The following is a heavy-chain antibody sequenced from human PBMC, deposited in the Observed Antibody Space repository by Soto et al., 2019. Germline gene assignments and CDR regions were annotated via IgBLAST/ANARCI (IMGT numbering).Heavy chain of an antibody. J-gene: IGHJ4*02. CDR2: IIPIFGTA. CDR1: GGTFSSYA. CDR3: ARGEQQLATNEYFDY. V-gene: IGHV1-69*13. Sequence: SVKVSCKASGGTFSSYAISWVRQAPGQGLEWMGGIIPIFGTANYAQKFQGRVTITADESTSTAYMELSSLRSEDTAVYYCARGEQQLATNEYFDYWGKGTLVTVSS. D-gene: IGHD6-13*01.